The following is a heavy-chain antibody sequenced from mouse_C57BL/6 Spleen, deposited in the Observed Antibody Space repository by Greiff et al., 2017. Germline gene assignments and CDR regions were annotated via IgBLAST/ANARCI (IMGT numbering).Heavy chain of an antibody. J-gene: IGHJ1*03. CDR3: VRQGYDLDV. CDR1: GFSFHTYA. V-gene: IGHV10-1*01. CDR2: IRSKSNNYAT. D-gene: IGHD2-2*01. Sequence: EVQGVESGGGLVQPKGSLKLSCAASGFSFHTYAMNWVRQAPGKGLEWVARIRSKSNNYATYYADSVKDRFTISRDDSESMLYLQMNNLKTEDTAMYYCVRQGYDLDVGGTGTTVTVSS.